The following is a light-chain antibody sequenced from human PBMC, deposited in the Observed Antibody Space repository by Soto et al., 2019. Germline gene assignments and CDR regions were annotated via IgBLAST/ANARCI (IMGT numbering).Light chain of an antibody. Sequence: EIVLTQSPATLSLSPGERATLSCRASQSISSSLAWYQQKRGQAPRLLIYQASNRATGIPARFGGSGSGTHFTRTISSLEPEDFAVYYYQQRSDWPLSFGGGTRVEIK. V-gene: IGKV3-11*01. CDR3: QQRSDWPLS. CDR1: QSISSS. CDR2: QAS. J-gene: IGKJ4*01.